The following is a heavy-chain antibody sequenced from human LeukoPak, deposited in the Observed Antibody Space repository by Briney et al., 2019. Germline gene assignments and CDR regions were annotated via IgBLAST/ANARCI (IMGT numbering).Heavy chain of an antibody. D-gene: IGHD3-10*01. CDR1: GGSISSSSYY. CDR3: SRLQWFGDLGNY. Sequence: SETLSLTCTVSGGSISSSSYYWGWIRQPPGKGLEWIGSIYYSGNTYYNPSLKSRVTISVDTSKNQFSLNLSSVTAADTAVYFCSRLQWFGDLGNYWGQGTLVTVSS. J-gene: IGHJ4*02. CDR2: IYYSGNT. V-gene: IGHV4-39*01.